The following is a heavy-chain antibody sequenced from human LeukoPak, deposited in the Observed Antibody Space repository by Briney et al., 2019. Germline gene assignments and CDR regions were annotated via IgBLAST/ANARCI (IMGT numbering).Heavy chain of an antibody. J-gene: IGHJ5*02. CDR1: GGSIRSYY. CDR2: IYYRGST. CDR3: ARADYDLLTGHLSGFDP. V-gene: IGHV4-59*01. D-gene: IGHD3-9*01. Sequence: SETLSLTCTISGGSIRSYYWSWIRQPPGKGLEWIGFIYYRGSTNYNPSLKSRVTISVDTSKNQFSLKMSSVTAADTAVYYCARADYDLLTGHLSGFDPWGQGTLVTVSS.